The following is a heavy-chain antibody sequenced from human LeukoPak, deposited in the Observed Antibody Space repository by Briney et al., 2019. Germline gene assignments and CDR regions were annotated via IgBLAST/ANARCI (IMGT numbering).Heavy chain of an antibody. Sequence: SETLSLTCTVSGGSISSSSYYWGWIRQPPGKGLEWIGSIYYSGSTYYNPSLKSRVTISVDTSKNQFSLRLSSVTAADTAVYYCARDDYSNPIALSYYFDYWGQGTLVTVSS. CDR2: IYYSGST. J-gene: IGHJ4*02. CDR3: ARDDYSNPIALSYYFDY. D-gene: IGHD4-11*01. V-gene: IGHV4-39*07. CDR1: GGSISSSSYY.